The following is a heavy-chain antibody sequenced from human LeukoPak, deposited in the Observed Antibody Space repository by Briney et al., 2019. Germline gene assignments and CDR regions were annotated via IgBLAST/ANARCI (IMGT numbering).Heavy chain of an antibody. CDR1: GFTFSSYA. V-gene: IGHV3-64*01. CDR3: ARALELRYFDWLLGYFDL. CDR2: ISSNGGST. Sequence: PGGSLRLSCAASGFTFSSYAMHWVRQAPGKGLEYVSAISSNGGSTYYANSVKGRFTISRDYSKNTLYLQMGSLRAEDMAVYYCARALELRYFDWLLGYFDLWGRGTLVTVSS. J-gene: IGHJ2*01. D-gene: IGHD3-9*01.